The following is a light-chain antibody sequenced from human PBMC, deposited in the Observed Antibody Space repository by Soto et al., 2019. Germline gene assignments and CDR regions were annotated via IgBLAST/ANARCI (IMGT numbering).Light chain of an antibody. V-gene: IGKV3-20*01. CDR3: QHYGNSPT. CDR1: QSVSSGY. CDR2: GAY. Sequence: EIVLTQSPGNLSLSPGDGATLSCRASQSVSSGYLAWYQQKPGQAPRLLIYGAYRRAAGIPDRFSGSGSGTDFTLSISRLEPEDFAVYWCQHYGNSPTFGQGTRVQIK. J-gene: IGKJ1*01.